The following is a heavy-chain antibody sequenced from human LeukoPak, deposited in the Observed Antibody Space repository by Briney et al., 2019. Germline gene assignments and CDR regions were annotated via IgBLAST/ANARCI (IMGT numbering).Heavy chain of an antibody. CDR1: GGSISSYY. CDR2: IYHSGST. J-gene: IGHJ4*02. CDR3: ARGGDLDY. Sequence: PSETLSLTCTVSGGSISSYYWSWIRQPPGKGLDWIGSIYHSGSTYYNPSLKSRVTISVDTSKNQFSLKLSSVTAADTAVYYCARGGDLDYWGQGTLVTVSS. V-gene: IGHV4-38-2*02.